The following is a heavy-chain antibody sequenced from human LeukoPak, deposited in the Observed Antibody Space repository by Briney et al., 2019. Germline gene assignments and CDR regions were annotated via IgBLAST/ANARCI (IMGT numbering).Heavy chain of an antibody. Sequence: GMSLRLSCAASGFTFSSYGMNRVRQAPGKGLEWVAVIWYDGSNKYYADSVKGRFTISRDNSKNTLYLQMNSLRAEDTAVYYCARDLQMAPDYWGQGTLVTVSS. J-gene: IGHJ4*02. D-gene: IGHD2-8*01. CDR3: ARDLQMAPDY. CDR2: IWYDGSNK. V-gene: IGHV3-33*01. CDR1: GFTFSSYG.